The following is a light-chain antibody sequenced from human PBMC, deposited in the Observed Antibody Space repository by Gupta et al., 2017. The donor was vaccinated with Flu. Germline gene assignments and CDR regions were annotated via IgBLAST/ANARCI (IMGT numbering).Light chain of an antibody. J-gene: IGKJ2*01. CDR1: QSVSSY. CDR3: QQRSNWPFT. V-gene: IGKV3-11*01. CDR2: DAS. Sequence: EIVLTQSPATLSLSPGERATLSFRASQSVSSYLAWYQQKPGQAPRLLIYDASNRATGIPARFSGSGSGTDFTLTIISLEPEDFAVYYCQQRSNWPFTFGQGTKLEIK.